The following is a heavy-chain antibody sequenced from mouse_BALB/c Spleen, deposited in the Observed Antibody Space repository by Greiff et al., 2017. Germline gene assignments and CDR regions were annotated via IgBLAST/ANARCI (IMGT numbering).Heavy chain of an antibody. CDR1: GFSLTSYG. D-gene: IGHD3-1*01. Sequence: VKVVESGPGLVAPSQSLSITCTVSGFSLTSYGVHWVRQPPGKGLEWLGVIWAGGSTNYNSALMSRLSISKENSKSQVFLKMNSLQTDDTAMYYCARAQLGRFAYWGQGTLVTVSA. V-gene: IGHV2-9*02. CDR3: ARAQLGRFAY. CDR2: IWAGGST. J-gene: IGHJ3*01.